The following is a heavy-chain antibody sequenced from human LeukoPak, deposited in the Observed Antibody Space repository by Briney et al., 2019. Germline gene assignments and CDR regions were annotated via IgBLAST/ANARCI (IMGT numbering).Heavy chain of an antibody. CDR3: ARATTVVTAEYY. Sequence: GRSLRLSCAASGFTFSSYSMNWVRQAPGKGLEWVSSISSSSSYIYYADSVKGRFTISRDNAKNSLYLQMNSLRAEDTAVYYCARATTVVTAEYYWGQGTLVTVSS. V-gene: IGHV3-21*01. J-gene: IGHJ4*02. CDR2: ISSSSSYI. D-gene: IGHD4-23*01. CDR1: GFTFSSYS.